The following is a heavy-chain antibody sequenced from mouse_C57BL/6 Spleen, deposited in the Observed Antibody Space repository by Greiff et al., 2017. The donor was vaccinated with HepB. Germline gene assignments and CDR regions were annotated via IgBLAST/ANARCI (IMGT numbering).Heavy chain of an antibody. J-gene: IGHJ4*01. CDR2: IYPGSGST. V-gene: IGHV1-55*01. CDR1: GYTFTSYW. Sequence: VQLQQPGAELVKPGASVKMSCKASGYTFTSYWITWVKQRPGQGLEWIGDIYPGSGSTNYNEKFKSKATLTVDTSSSTAYMQLSSLTSEDSAFYYCARSDYDVRAMDYWGQGTSVTVSS. D-gene: IGHD2-4*01. CDR3: ARSDYDVRAMDY.